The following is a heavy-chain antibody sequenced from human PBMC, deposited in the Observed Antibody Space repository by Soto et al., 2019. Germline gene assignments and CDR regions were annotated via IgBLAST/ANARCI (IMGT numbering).Heavy chain of an antibody. D-gene: IGHD3-10*01. CDR1: GGTFSSYA. J-gene: IGHJ5*02. V-gene: IGHV1-69*06. CDR2: IIPIFGTA. Sequence: QVQLVQSGAEVKKPGSSVKVSCKASGGTFSSYAISWVRQAPGQGLEWMGGIIPIFGTANYAQKFQGRVTITADKSTSTAYMELSSLRSEDTAVYYCARDRAFAYYYGSGKGWFDPWGQGTLVTVSS. CDR3: ARDRAFAYYYGSGKGWFDP.